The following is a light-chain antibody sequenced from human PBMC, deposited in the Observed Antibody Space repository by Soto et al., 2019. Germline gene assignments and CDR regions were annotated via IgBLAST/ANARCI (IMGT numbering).Light chain of an antibody. CDR2: GAS. V-gene: IGKV3-15*01. CDR3: QQYNNWPPYT. J-gene: IGKJ1*01. CDR1: QSVSSN. Sequence: EIVMTQSPATLSVSPGERATLSSRASQSVSSNLAWYQQKPGQAPRLLIYGASTRATGIPARFSGSGSGTEFTLTISSLQSEDFAVYYCQQYNNWPPYTFGQGTKVEIK.